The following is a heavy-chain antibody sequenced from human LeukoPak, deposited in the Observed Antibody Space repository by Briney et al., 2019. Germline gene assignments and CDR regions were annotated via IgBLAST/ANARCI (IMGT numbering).Heavy chain of an antibody. V-gene: IGHV3-23*01. CDR1: GFTFSNYA. CDR3: ARGSGWDFDY. Sequence: QPGGSLRLSCATSGFTFSNYAVGWVRQAPGKGLKGVSSISGSGGTTYYAASVKGRFTISRDNSKNTLYLQMTSLRAEDTAVYYCARGSGWDFDYWGQGTLVTVSS. D-gene: IGHD6-19*01. CDR2: ISGSGGTT. J-gene: IGHJ4*02.